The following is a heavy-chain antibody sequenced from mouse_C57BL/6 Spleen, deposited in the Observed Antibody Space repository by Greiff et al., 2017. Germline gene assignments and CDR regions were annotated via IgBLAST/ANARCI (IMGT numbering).Heavy chain of an antibody. V-gene: IGHV1-50*01. CDR1: GYTFTSYW. CDR2: IDPSDSYT. D-gene: IGHD3-2*02. J-gene: IGHJ4*01. CDR3: ARSQTAQATGYAMDY. Sequence: QVHVKQPGAELVKPGASVKLSCKASGYTFTSYWMQWVKQRPGQGLEWIGEIDPSDSYTNYNQKFKGKATLTVDTSSSTAYMQLSSLTSEDSAVYYCARSQTAQATGYAMDYWGQGTSVTVSS.